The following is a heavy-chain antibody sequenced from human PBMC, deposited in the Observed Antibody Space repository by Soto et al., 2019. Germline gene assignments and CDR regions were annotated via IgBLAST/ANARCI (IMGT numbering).Heavy chain of an antibody. CDR1: GGSISSSSYY. V-gene: IGHV4-39*01. Sequence: SETLSLTCTVSGGSISSSSYYWGWIRQPPGKGLEWIGSIYYSGSTYYNPSLKSRVTISVDTSKNQFSLKLSSVTAADTAVYYCATTMYYYDSSGYYEMYYFDYWGQGTLVTVSS. J-gene: IGHJ4*02. CDR3: ATTMYYYDSSGYYEMYYFDY. CDR2: IYYSGST. D-gene: IGHD3-22*01.